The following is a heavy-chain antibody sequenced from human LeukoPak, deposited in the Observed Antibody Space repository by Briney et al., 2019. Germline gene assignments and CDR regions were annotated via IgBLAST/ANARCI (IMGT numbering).Heavy chain of an antibody. J-gene: IGHJ4*02. CDR1: GGTFSSYA. CDR2: IIPIFGTA. D-gene: IGHD3-10*01. CDR3: AREIRGSDAYFDY. V-gene: IGHV1-69*05. Sequence: SVKVSCKASGGTFSSYAISWVRQAPGQGLEWMGRIIPIFGTANYAQKFQGRVTITTYESTSTAYMELSSLRSEDTAVYYCAREIRGSDAYFDYWGQGTLVTVSS.